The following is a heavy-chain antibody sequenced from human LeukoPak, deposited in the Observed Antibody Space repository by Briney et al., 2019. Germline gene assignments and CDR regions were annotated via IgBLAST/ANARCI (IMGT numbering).Heavy chain of an antibody. V-gene: IGHV3-11*04. J-gene: IGHJ4*02. Sequence: GGSLRLSCAASGFTFSDFYMTWIRQAPGKGLEWVSYISGSGDTIDYADSVKGRFTISRDNVKNSLYLQMNSLRVEDSAVYYCASGRWLSLGHWGRGTLVTVSS. D-gene: IGHD6-19*01. CDR1: GFTFSDFY. CDR3: ASGRWLSLGH. CDR2: ISGSGDTI.